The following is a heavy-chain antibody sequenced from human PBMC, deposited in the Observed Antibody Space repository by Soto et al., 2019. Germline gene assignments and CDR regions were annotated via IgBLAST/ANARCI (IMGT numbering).Heavy chain of an antibody. CDR2: MNPNSGNG. Sequence: GASVKVSSKAPGYPLSNNDLIWVGHVTGQGLEWMGWMNPNSGNGGYAQKFQGRVTMTRDTSTSTAYLELSSLASDDTAIYYCARMATSGTLNWFDPWGQGTLVTVSS. J-gene: IGHJ5*02. V-gene: IGHV1-8*01. CDR1: GYPLSNND. CDR3: ARMATSGTLNWFDP.